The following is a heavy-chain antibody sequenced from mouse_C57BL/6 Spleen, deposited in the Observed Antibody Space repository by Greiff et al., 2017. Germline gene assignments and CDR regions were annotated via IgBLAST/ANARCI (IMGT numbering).Heavy chain of an antibody. D-gene: IGHD2-5*01. V-gene: IGHV5-9-1*02. Sequence: DVMLVESGEGLVKPGGSLKLSCAASGFTFSSYAMSWVRQTPEKRLEWVAYISSGGDYIYYADTVKGRFTISRDNARNTLYLQMSSLKSEDTAMXYCTGSNPWFAYWGQGTLVTVSA. J-gene: IGHJ3*01. CDR1: GFTFSSYA. CDR2: ISSGGDYI. CDR3: TGSNPWFAY.